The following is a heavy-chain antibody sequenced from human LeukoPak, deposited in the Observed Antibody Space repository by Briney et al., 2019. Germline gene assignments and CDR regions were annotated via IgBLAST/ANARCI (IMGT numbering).Heavy chain of an antibody. V-gene: IGHV4-30-2*03. D-gene: IGHD3-22*01. J-gene: IGHJ4*02. CDR2: MYDGGST. Sequence: SETLSLTCAVSGGSLSSGGYCWGWLRQPPGRGREWVGYMYDGGSTYYNPSLKSRVTISVDTSKNQFSLKLSSVTAADTAVYYCARHPTNYYDSSSPDYWGQGTLVTVSS. CDR1: GGSLSSGGYC. CDR3: ARHPTNYYDSSSPDY.